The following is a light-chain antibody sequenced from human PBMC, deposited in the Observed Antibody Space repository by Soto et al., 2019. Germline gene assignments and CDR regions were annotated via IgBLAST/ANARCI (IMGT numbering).Light chain of an antibody. CDR1: RSNIGSNT. CDR2: SNN. CDR3: ATWDDSLNGHVV. V-gene: IGLV1-44*01. Sequence: QSVLSQPPSASGTPGQRVTISCSGSRSNIGSNTVNWYQQLPGTAPKLLMYSNNQRPSGASDRFSGSKSGTSASLAVRGLQSEDEADYYCATWDDSLNGHVVFGGGTKLTVL. J-gene: IGLJ2*01.